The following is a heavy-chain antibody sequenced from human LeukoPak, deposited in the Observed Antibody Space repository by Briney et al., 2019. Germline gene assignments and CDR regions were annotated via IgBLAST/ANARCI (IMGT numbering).Heavy chain of an antibody. J-gene: IGHJ5*02. D-gene: IGHD5-18*01. CDR3: ASLDTAKQPLANH. V-gene: IGHV3-7*03. CDR2: IREERGQE. CDR1: GFTFSSYG. Sequence: PGGSLRLSCAASGFTFSSYGMHWVRQAPGKGLEWVASIREERGQEYYVDSVKGRFTISKNSAKNSLYLQMNTLRVEDTAMYYCASLDTAKQPLANHWGQGTLVTVSS.